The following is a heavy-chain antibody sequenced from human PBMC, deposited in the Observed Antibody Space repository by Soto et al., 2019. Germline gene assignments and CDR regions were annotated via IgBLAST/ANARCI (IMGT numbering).Heavy chain of an antibody. D-gene: IGHD5-12*01. V-gene: IGHV1-69*06. J-gene: IGHJ5*02. CDR1: GGTFSSYA. Sequence: SVKVSCKASGGTFSSYAISWVRQAPGQGLEWMGGIIPIFGTANYAQKFKGRVTITADKSTGTAYMELSSLRSEDTAVYYCASGVEMATIGSHWFDPWGQGTLVTVSS. CDR2: IIPIFGTA. CDR3: ASGVEMATIGSHWFDP.